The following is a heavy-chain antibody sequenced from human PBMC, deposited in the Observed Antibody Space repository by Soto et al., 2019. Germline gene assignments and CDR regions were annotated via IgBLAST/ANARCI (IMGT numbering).Heavy chain of an antibody. Sequence: QVQLQQWGAGLLKPSETLSLTCAVYGGSFSGYYWSWIRQPPGKGLEWIGEINHSGSTNYNPSLNSRVTLSVYTSKNQFSLKLSSVTAAAPAVYYCARWDGGYYPYYYYYYMDFLGKGTTVTVSS. J-gene: IGHJ6*03. V-gene: IGHV4-34*01. CDR3: ARWDGGYYPYYYYYYMDF. CDR2: INHSGST. D-gene: IGHD5-18*01. CDR1: GGSFSGYY.